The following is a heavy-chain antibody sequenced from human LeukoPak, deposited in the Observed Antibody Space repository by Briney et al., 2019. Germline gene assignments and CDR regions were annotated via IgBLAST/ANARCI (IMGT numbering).Heavy chain of an antibody. CDR3: AGYDYVWGKAYYYYYMDV. CDR1: GGSFSGYY. J-gene: IGHJ6*03. V-gene: IGHV4-34*01. D-gene: IGHD3-16*01. CDR2: INHSGST. Sequence: PSETLSLTCAVYGGSFSGYYWSWIRQPPGKGLEWIGEINHSGSTNYNPSLKSRVTISVDTSKNQFSLKLSSVTAADTAVYYCAGYDYVWGKAYYYYYMDVWGKGTTVTVSS.